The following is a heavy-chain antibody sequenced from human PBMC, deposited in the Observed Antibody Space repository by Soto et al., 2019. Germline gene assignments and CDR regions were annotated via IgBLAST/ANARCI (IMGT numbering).Heavy chain of an antibody. D-gene: IGHD6-19*01. Sequence: QITLKESGPTLMKPTQTLTLTCTFSGFSLSTSGVGVGWIRQPPGKALEWLALIYWDDDKRYSPSLKSRLTITKDTSKNQVVLTMTNMDPVDTAIYYCARTRRVAGTSLRWGQGTMVTVSS. CDR1: GFSLSTSGVG. CDR2: IYWDDDK. V-gene: IGHV2-5*02. CDR3: ARTRRVAGTSLR. J-gene: IGHJ3*01.